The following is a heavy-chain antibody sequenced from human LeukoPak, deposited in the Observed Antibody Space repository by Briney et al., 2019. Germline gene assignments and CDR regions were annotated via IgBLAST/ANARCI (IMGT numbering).Heavy chain of an antibody. CDR3: ARDRDSSGYYYNWFDP. Sequence: GSLRLSCAASGFTFSSYWMSWVRQAPGKGLEWVSSISSSSSYIYYADSVKGRFTISRDNAKNSLYLQMNSLRAEDTAVYYCARDRDSSGYYYNWFDPWGQGTLVTVSS. D-gene: IGHD3-22*01. J-gene: IGHJ5*02. V-gene: IGHV3-21*01. CDR2: ISSSSSYI. CDR1: GFTFSSYW.